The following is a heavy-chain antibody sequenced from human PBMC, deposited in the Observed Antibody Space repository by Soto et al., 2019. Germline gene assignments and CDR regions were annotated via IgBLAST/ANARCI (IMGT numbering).Heavy chain of an antibody. V-gene: IGHV4-39*01. CDR3: ARARRYYDCEFDS. J-gene: IGHJ5*01. Sequence: SETLSLTCSVSGGSISSSSYYWAWIRQAPGKGLEWIGSINYSGKTYYNPSLKSRVTISVDTSKNWFSLKLSSVTAADTAVYYCARARRYYDCEFDSWGQGTLVTSPQ. CDR2: INYSGKT. CDR1: GGSISSSSYY. D-gene: IGHD3-16*01.